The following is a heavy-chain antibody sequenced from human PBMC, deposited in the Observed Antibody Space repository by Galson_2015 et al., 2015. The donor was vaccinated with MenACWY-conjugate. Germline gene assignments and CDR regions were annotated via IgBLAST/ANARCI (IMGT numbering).Heavy chain of an antibody. V-gene: IGHV3-74*01. J-gene: IGHJ4*02. CDR3: ASGHSSSPRIFNY. Sequence: SLRLSCAASGFTFSSYWMHWVRQAPGKGLVWVSRINSDGSSTSYADSVKDRFTISRDNAKNTLYLQMNSLRAEDTAVYYCASGHSSSPRIFNYWGQGTLVTVSS. CDR2: INSDGSST. D-gene: IGHD6-6*01. CDR1: GFTFSSYW.